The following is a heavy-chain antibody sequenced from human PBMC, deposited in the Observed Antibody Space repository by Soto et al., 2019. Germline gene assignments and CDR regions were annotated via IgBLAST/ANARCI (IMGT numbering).Heavy chain of an antibody. CDR1: GYTLTELS. CDR3: ATAPPGFWDAFDI. V-gene: IGHV1-24*01. D-gene: IGHD3-10*01. Sequence: GASVKVSCKVSGYTLTELSMHWVRQAPGKGLEWMGGFDPEDGETIYAQKFQGRVTMTEDTSTDTAYMELSSLRSEDTAAYYCATAPPGFWDAFDIWGQGTMVTVSS. CDR2: FDPEDGET. J-gene: IGHJ3*02.